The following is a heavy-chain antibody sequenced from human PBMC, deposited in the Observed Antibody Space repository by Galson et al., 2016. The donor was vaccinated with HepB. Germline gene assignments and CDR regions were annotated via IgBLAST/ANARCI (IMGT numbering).Heavy chain of an antibody. CDR2: TYFRCKCSN. V-gene: IGHV6-1*01. Sequence: CAISGDSVSSNTAPWNWISQSPSTGLDLQGRTYFRCKCSNDYTMSVKSRIIISPDTSKNQFSLPRTSPPPVDTAVYYCACDVGSTLAARPFDYWGQGTLVTVSS. D-gene: IGHD6-6*01. CDR1: GDSVSSNTAP. J-gene: IGHJ4*02. CDR3: ACDVGSTLAARPFDY.